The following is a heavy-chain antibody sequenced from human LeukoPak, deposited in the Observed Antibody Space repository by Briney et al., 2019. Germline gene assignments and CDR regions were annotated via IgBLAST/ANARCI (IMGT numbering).Heavy chain of an antibody. D-gene: IGHD3-22*01. J-gene: IGHJ4*02. CDR3: ARGGPYDSSGDFDY. Sequence: AASVKVSCKASGGTFSSYAISWVRQAPGQGLEWMGRITPIFGTANYAQKFQGRVTITTDESTSTAYMELSSLRSEDTAVYYCARGGPYDSSGDFDYWGQGTLVTVSS. V-gene: IGHV1-69*05. CDR2: ITPIFGTA. CDR1: GGTFSSYA.